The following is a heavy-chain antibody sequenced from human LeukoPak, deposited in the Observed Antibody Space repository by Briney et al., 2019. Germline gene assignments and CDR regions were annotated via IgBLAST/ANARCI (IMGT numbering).Heavy chain of an antibody. Sequence: GGSLRLSCAASGFTFSDYYMSWIRQAPGKGLEWVSYISSSGSTIYYADSLKGRFTISRDNAKNSLYLQMNSLRAEDTAVYYCTKRGTVTTFGHCDFWGQGTLVAVSS. CDR1: GFTFSDYY. V-gene: IGHV3-11*01. CDR3: TKRGTVTTFGHCDF. D-gene: IGHD4-17*01. CDR2: ISSSGSTI. J-gene: IGHJ4*02.